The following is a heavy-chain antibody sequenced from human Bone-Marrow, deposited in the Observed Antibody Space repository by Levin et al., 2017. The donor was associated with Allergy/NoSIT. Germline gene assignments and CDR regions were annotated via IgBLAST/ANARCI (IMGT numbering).Heavy chain of an antibody. CDR3: AKDIVVVVAATRRFEGTNWYFDL. CDR2: IIPILGIA. Sequence: GGSLRLSCKASGGTFSSYAISWVRQAPGQGLEWMGRIIPILGIANYAQKFQGRVTITADKSTSTAYMELSSLRSEDTAVYYCAKDIVVVVAATRRFEGTNWYFDLWGRGTLVTVSS. V-gene: IGHV1-69*04. D-gene: IGHD2-15*01. J-gene: IGHJ2*01. CDR1: GGTFSSYA.